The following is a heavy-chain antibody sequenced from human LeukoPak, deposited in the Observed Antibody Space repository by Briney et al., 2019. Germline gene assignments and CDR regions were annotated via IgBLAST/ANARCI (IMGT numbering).Heavy chain of an antibody. D-gene: IGHD1-26*01. Sequence: SETLSLTCTVSGGSISSGGYYWSWIRQHPGKGLEWIGYIYYSGSTYYNPFLRSRVTISVDTSKNQFSLKLSSVTAADTAVYYCAREGAGSPYYFDYWGQGTLVTVSS. V-gene: IGHV4-31*03. J-gene: IGHJ4*02. CDR3: AREGAGSPYYFDY. CDR2: IYYSGST. CDR1: GGSISSGGYY.